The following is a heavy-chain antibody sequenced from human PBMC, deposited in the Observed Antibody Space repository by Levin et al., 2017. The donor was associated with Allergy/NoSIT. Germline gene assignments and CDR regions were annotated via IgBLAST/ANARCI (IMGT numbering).Heavy chain of an antibody. CDR1: GFTFSSYA. Sequence: ETLSLTCAASGFTFSSYAMSWVRQAPGKGLEWVSAISGSGGSTYYADSVKGRFTISRDNSKNTLYLQMNSLRAEDTAVYYCAKGVEQWLLWGQGTLVTVSS. CDR2: ISGSGGST. CDR3: AKGVEQWLL. J-gene: IGHJ4*02. D-gene: IGHD6-19*01. V-gene: IGHV3-23*01.